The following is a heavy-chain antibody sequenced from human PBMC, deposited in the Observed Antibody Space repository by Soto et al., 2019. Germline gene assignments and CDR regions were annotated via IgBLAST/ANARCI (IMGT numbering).Heavy chain of an antibody. Sequence: QVTLKESGPVLVKPTEPLTLTCTVSGFSLSNARMGVSWIRQPPGKALEWLAHIFSNDEKSYSTSLKSRLTISKDTSKSQLVHTMTNMDPVDTATYYCARAGYSSSCYYQGYYYMDVWGKGTTVTVSS. CDR2: IFSNDEK. J-gene: IGHJ6*03. V-gene: IGHV2-26*01. CDR1: GFSLSNARMG. CDR3: ARAGYSSSCYYQGYYYMDV. D-gene: IGHD6-13*01.